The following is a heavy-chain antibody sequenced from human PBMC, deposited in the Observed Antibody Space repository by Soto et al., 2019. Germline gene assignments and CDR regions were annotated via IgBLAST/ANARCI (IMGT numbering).Heavy chain of an antibody. CDR1: GYTFTSYG. CDR2: ISAYNGNT. Sequence: GASVKVSCKASGYTFTSYGISWVRQAPGQGLEWMGWISAYNGNTNYAQKLQGRVTMTTDTPTSTAYMELRSLRSDDTAVYYCARDLLRGYSYGPDYWGQGTLVTVSS. V-gene: IGHV1-18*01. J-gene: IGHJ4*02. CDR3: ARDLLRGYSYGPDY. D-gene: IGHD5-18*01.